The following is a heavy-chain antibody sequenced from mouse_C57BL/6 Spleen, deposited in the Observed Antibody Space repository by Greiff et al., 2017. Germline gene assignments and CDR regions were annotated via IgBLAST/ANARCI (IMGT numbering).Heavy chain of an antibody. D-gene: IGHD2-1*01. J-gene: IGHJ4*01. Sequence: QVQLKESGPELVKPGASVKISCKASGYAFSSSWMNWVKQRPGKGLEWIGRIYPGDGDTNYNGKFKGKATLTADKSSSTAYMQLSSLTSEDSAVYFCARSGNGNYAGAMDYWGQGTSVTVSS. V-gene: IGHV1-82*01. CDR3: ARSGNGNYAGAMDY. CDR1: GYAFSSSW. CDR2: IYPGDGDT.